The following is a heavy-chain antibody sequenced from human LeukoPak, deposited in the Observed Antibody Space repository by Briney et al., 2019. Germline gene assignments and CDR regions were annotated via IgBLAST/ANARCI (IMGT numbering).Heavy chain of an antibody. CDR2: ISGSGGTT. D-gene: IGHD4-17*01. J-gene: IGHJ4*02. V-gene: IGHV3-23*01. CDR1: GFTFSSYV. Sequence: GGSLRLSCAASGFTFSSYVMSWVRQAPGKGLEWVSGISGSGGTTNYADSVKGRFTISRDNSKNTVYLQMNSLRAEDTAFYYCAKDRFTVTPYYVDFWGQGTLVTVST. CDR3: AKDRFTVTPYYVDF.